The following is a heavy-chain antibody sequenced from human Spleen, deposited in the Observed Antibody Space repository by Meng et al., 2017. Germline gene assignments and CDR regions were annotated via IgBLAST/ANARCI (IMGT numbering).Heavy chain of an antibody. CDR1: GFMFGDYA. CDR3: TRDGYFDPFQFDY. J-gene: IGHJ4*02. CDR2: TRSKEYGGTT. D-gene: IGHD2/OR15-2a*01. Sequence: GESLKISCTASGFMFGDYAMSWFRQAPGKGLEWVGFTRSKEYGGTTEYAASVKGRFTISRDDSKSIAYLQVNSLKTEDTAVYYCTRDGYFDPFQFDYWGQGTVVTVSS. V-gene: IGHV3-49*03.